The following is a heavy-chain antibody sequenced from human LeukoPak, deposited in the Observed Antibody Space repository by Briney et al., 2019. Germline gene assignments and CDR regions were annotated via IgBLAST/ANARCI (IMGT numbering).Heavy chain of an antibody. D-gene: IGHD1-1*01. Sequence: GGSLRLSCAASGFTFSSYSINWVRQAPGKGLEWVSSISSSSSYIYYADSVKGRFTISRDNAKNSLYLQMNSLRAEDTAVYYCARADTLDRNAFDIWGQGTMVTVSS. CDR1: GFTFSSYS. CDR2: ISSSSSYI. V-gene: IGHV3-21*01. CDR3: ARADTLDRNAFDI. J-gene: IGHJ3*02.